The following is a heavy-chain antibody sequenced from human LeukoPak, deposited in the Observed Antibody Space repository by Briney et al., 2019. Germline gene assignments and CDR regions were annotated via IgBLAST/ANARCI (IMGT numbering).Heavy chain of an antibody. CDR3: ASGYSSDWGAFDI. CDR2: IHYSGST. J-gene: IGHJ3*02. Sequence: NSSETLSLTCTVSGGSISSYYWSWIRQPPGKGLEWIAYIHYSGSTNYNPSLKSRVTISVDTSKNQYSLKLRSVTAADTAVYYCASGYSSDWGAFDIWGQGTMVTVSS. V-gene: IGHV4-59*08. D-gene: IGHD6-19*01. CDR1: GGSISSYY.